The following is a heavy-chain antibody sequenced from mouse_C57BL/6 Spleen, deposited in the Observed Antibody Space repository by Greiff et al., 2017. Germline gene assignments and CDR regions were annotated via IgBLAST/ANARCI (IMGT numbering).Heavy chain of an antibody. CDR1: GFTFSDYG. Sequence: EVKVVESGGGLVKPGGSLKLSCAASGFTFSDYGMHWVRQAPEKGLEWVAYISSGSSTIYSADTVKGRFTISSGNAKNTLFLQMTSLRSEDTAMYYCARGRPYYGSSYGYFDVWGTGATVTVSS. CDR2: ISSGSSTI. CDR3: ARGRPYYGSSYGYFDV. V-gene: IGHV5-17*01. D-gene: IGHD1-1*01. J-gene: IGHJ1*03.